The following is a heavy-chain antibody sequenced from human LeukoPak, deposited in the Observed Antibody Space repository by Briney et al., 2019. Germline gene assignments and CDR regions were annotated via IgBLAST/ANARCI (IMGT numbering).Heavy chain of an antibody. CDR2: INPSSSGT. D-gene: IGHD3-10*01. CDR1: GYTFTGYY. Sequence: ASVKVSCKVSGYTFTGYYLHWLRQAPGQGLEWMGRINPSSSGTNYAQKFQGRVTMTRGTSINTAYMALSSLRSDDTAVYYCARGPSGSDYWGQGTLVTVSS. CDR3: ARGPSGSDY. J-gene: IGHJ4*02. V-gene: IGHV1-2*06.